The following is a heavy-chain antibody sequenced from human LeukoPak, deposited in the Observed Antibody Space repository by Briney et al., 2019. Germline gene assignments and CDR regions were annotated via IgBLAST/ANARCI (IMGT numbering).Heavy chain of an antibody. V-gene: IGHV4-34*01. J-gene: IGHJ4*02. CDR1: GGSFSGYY. Sequence: SETLSLTCAVYGGSFSGYYWSWIRQPPGKGLEWIGEINHSGSTNYNLSLKSRVTISVDTSKNQFSLKLSSVTAADTAVYYCARLMVRDYWGQGTLVTVSS. CDR2: INHSGST. CDR3: ARLMVRDY. D-gene: IGHD3-10*01.